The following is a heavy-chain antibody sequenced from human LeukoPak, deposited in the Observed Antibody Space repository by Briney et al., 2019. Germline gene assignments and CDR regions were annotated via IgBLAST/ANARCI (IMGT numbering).Heavy chain of an antibody. CDR3: AKEGVPRGIVVVVAFFDY. Sequence: GGSLRLSCAASGFTFSSYGMHWVRQAPGKGLEWVAVISYDGSNKYYADSVKGRFTISRDNSKNTLYLQMNSLRAEDTAVYYCAKEGVPRGIVVVVAFFDYWGQGTLVTVSS. V-gene: IGHV3-30*18. CDR2: ISYDGSNK. J-gene: IGHJ4*02. CDR1: GFTFSSYG. D-gene: IGHD2-15*01.